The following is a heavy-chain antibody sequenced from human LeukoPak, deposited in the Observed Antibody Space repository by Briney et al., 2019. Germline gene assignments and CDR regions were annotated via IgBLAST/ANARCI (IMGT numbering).Heavy chain of an antibody. CDR1: GYSFTSYW. J-gene: IGHJ2*01. V-gene: IGHV5-51*01. D-gene: IGHD6-6*01. CDR2: IYPGDSDT. CDR3: ARRTPEYTNRWYFDL. Sequence: GESLKISCKGSGYSFTSYWIGWVRQMPGKGLEWKGIIYPGDSDTRYSPSFQGQVTISADKSINTAFVQWSSLKASDTAIYYCARRTPEYTNRWYFDLWGRGTLVTVSS.